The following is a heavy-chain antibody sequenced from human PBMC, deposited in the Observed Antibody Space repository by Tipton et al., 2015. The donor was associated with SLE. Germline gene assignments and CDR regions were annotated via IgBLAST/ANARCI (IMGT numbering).Heavy chain of an antibody. CDR2: INHSGST. CDR1: GGSFSGYY. J-gene: IGHJ2*01. V-gene: IGHV4-34*01. CDR3: ARRRFWYLDL. Sequence: LRLSCAVYGGSFSGYYWSWIRQPPGKGLEWIGEINHSGSTNYNPSLKSRVTISVDTSKNQFSLKLSSVTAADTAVYYCARRRFWYLDLWGRGTLVTVSS.